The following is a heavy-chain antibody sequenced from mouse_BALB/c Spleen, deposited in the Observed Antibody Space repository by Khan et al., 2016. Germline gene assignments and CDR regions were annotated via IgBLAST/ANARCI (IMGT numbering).Heavy chain of an antibody. CDR2: IYPGDGDT. J-gene: IGHJ2*01. D-gene: IGHD1-1*01. CDR3: ASYYGSSYDYFDD. Sequence: QVQLQQSGAELARPGASVKLSCKASGYTFTSYWMQWVKQRPGQGLEWIGAIYPGDGDTRYTQKFKGKATLTADKSSSTAYMQLRSLASEDSAVYYCASYYGSSYDYFDDWGQGTTLTVSS. CDR1: GYTFTSYW. V-gene: IGHV1-87*01.